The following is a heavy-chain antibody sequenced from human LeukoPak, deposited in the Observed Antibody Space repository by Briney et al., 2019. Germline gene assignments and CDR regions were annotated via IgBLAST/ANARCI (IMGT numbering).Heavy chain of an antibody. CDR1: GYTFTNYY. Sequence: ASVKVLCKASGYTFTNYYIHWVRQAPGQGLEWMGITDPIGGSTNYAQKFQDRVTMTRDTSTSTVYMELSSLRSEDSAVYYCARWTTTYLDYWGQGTLVTVSS. CDR3: ARWTTTYLDY. J-gene: IGHJ4*02. CDR2: TDPIGGST. V-gene: IGHV1-46*01. D-gene: IGHD4-11*01.